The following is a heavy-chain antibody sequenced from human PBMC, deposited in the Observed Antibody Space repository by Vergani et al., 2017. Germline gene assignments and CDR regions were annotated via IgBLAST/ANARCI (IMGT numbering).Heavy chain of an antibody. CDR3: ARGKGKLGIYYYYYMDV. CDR1: GDSVSSNSAA. D-gene: IGHD7-27*01. CDR2: TYYRSKWYN. Sequence: QVQLQESGPGLVKPSQTLSLTCAISGDSVSSNSAAWNWIRQSPSRGLEWLGRTYYRSKWYNDYAVSVKSRITINPDTSKNQFSLQLNSVTPEDTAVYYCARGKGKLGIYYYYYMDVWGKGTTVTVSS. J-gene: IGHJ6*03. V-gene: IGHV6-1*01.